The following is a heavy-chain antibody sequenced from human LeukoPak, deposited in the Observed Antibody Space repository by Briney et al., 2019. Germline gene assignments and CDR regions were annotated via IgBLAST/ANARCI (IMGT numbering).Heavy chain of an antibody. CDR1: GGSISSSSYY. CDR3: ARDLGYSYGYSLFDY. V-gene: IGHV4-39*07. D-gene: IGHD5-18*01. Sequence: SETLSLTCTVSGGSISSSSYYWGWIRQPPGKGLEWIGSIYYSGSTYYNPSLKSRVTISVDTSKNQFSLKLSSVTAADTAVYYCARDLGYSYGYSLFDYWGQGTLVTVSS. CDR2: IYYSGST. J-gene: IGHJ4*02.